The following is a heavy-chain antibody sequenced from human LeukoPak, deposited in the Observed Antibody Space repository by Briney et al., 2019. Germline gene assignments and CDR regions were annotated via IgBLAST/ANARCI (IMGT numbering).Heavy chain of an antibody. CDR3: ARVDSSWYSDY. J-gene: IGHJ4*02. CDR1: GYTFTSYD. D-gene: IGHD6-13*01. V-gene: IGHV1-8*01. CDR2: MNPNSGNT. Sequence: ASVKVSCKASGYTFTSYDTNWVRQATGQGLEWMGWMNPNSGNTGYAQKFQGRVTMTRNTSISTAYMELSSLRSEDTAVYYCARVDSSWYSDYWGQGTLVTVSS.